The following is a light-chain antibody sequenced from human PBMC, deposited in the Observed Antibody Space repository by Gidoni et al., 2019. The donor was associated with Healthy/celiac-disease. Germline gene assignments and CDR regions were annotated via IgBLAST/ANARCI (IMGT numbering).Light chain of an antibody. Sequence: DPQMTQSPSSLSASVGHRVTITCRASQSISSYLNWYQQKPGKAPKLLIYAASSLQSGVPSRFSGSGSGTDFTLTISSLQPEDFATYYCQQSYSTLRTFGQGTKLEIK. CDR1: QSISSY. CDR2: AAS. CDR3: QQSYSTLRT. V-gene: IGKV1-39*01. J-gene: IGKJ2*02.